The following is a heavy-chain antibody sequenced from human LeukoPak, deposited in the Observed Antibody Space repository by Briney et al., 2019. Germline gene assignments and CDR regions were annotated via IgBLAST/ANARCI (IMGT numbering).Heavy chain of an antibody. Sequence: ASVKVSCKASGYTFTSYGISWVRQAPGQGLEWMGWISAYNGNTNYAQKLQGRVTMTTDTSTSTAYMELRSLRSDDTAVYYCARASRLGYCSSISCSPLGYWGQGTLVTVSS. D-gene: IGHD2-2*01. CDR2: ISAYNGNT. CDR3: ARASRLGYCSSISCSPLGY. J-gene: IGHJ4*02. V-gene: IGHV1-18*01. CDR1: GYTFTSYG.